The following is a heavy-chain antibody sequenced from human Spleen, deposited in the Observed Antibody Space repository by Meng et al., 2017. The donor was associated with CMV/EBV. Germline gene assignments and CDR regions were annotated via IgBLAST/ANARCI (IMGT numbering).Heavy chain of an antibody. CDR1: GFTFSSYW. V-gene: IGHV3-74*01. CDR3: AKRLGRDDAFDI. J-gene: IGHJ3*02. Sequence: SCAASGFTFSSYWMHWVRQAPGKGLVWVSRINSDGSSTSYADSVKGRFTISRDNSKNTLYLQMNSLRAEDTAVYYCAKRLGRDDAFDIWGQGTMVTVSS. CDR2: INSDGSST. D-gene: IGHD6-19*01.